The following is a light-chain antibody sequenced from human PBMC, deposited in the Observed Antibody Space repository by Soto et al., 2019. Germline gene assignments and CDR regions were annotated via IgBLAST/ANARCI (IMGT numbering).Light chain of an antibody. Sequence: EIVMTQSPATLSVSPGERATLSCRASQSVSSNLAWYQQKPGQAPRLLIYGASTRATGIPARFSGSGSGTEFTPTISSLQSEVFEVYYCQQYNNWPPYTFGRGTKREIK. J-gene: IGKJ2*01. CDR3: QQYNNWPPYT. V-gene: IGKV3-15*01. CDR1: QSVSSN. CDR2: GAS.